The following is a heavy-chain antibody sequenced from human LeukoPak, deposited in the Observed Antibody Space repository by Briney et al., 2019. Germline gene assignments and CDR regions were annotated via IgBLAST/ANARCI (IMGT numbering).Heavy chain of an antibody. V-gene: IGHV1-69*13. CDR3: ARCSSGWYNWFDP. Sequence: GASVKVSCKASGGTFSNYALSWVRQAPGQGLEWMGGIIPVFGTANYAQKFQGRVTITADESTSTAYMELSSLRSEDTAVYYCARCSSGWYNWFDPWGQGTLVTVSS. D-gene: IGHD6-19*01. J-gene: IGHJ5*02. CDR1: GGTFSNYA. CDR2: IIPVFGTA.